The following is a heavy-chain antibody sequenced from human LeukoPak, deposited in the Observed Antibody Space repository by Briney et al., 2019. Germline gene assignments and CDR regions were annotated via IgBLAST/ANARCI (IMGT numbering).Heavy chain of an antibody. CDR3: ARGGAVAGTEESWFDP. CDR1: GFTFSSYS. CDR2: ISSSSSYI. Sequence: PGGSLRLSCAASGFTFSSYSMNWVRQAPGKGLEWVSSISSSSSYIYYADSVKGRFTISRDNAKNSQYLQMNSLRAEDTAVYYCARGGAVAGTEESWFDPWGQGTLVTVSS. J-gene: IGHJ5*02. V-gene: IGHV3-21*01. D-gene: IGHD6-19*01.